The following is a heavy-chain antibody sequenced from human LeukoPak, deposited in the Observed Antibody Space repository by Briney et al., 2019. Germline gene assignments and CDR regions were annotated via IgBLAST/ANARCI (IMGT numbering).Heavy chain of an antibody. Sequence: PGGSLRLSCAASGFTFSSYWMSWVRQAPGKGLEWVANIKQDGSEKYYADSVKGRFTISRDNAKNSLYLQMNSLRAEDTAVYYCARDPLYGSWEYIDHWGQGTLVTVSS. V-gene: IGHV3-7*01. J-gene: IGHJ4*02. CDR2: IKQDGSEK. D-gene: IGHD6-13*01. CDR1: GFTFSSYW. CDR3: ARDPLYGSWEYIDH.